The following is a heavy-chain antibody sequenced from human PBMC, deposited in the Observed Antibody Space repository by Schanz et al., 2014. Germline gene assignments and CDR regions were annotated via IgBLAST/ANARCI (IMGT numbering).Heavy chain of an antibody. J-gene: IGHJ6*02. CDR2: ISRDGTTS. CDR1: GFIFNDYY. CDR3: ARPLGPNYYYYGLDV. Sequence: VQLVESGGGLVKPGGSLRLSCAASGFIFNDYYMNWIRQAPGKGLEWLSYISRDGTTSYYADSVKGRFTISRDNAKNTLYLQMNSLRAEDTAVYYCARPLGPNYYYYGLDVWGQGTTVTVSS. V-gene: IGHV3-11*04.